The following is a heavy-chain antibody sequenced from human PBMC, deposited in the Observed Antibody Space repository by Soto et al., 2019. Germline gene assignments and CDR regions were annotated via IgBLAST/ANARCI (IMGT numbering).Heavy chain of an antibody. Sequence: PGGSLRLSCAASGFTFSSYWMHWVRQAPGKGLVWVSRINSDGSSTSYADSVKGPFTISRDNGKNTLYLQMNSLRVEDTAVYYCARARYDFWSGYSDAFDIWGQGTMVTVSS. CDR1: GFTFSSYW. CDR2: INSDGSST. D-gene: IGHD3-3*01. CDR3: ARARYDFWSGYSDAFDI. V-gene: IGHV3-74*01. J-gene: IGHJ3*02.